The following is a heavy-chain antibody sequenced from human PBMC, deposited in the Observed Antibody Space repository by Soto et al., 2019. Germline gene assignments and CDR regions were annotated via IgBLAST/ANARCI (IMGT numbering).Heavy chain of an antibody. V-gene: IGHV1-69*18. CDR2: IIPGFGTT. Sequence: QVQLGQSGAEVKNPGSSVKVSCKASGGSFSSYSINWVRQAPGQGPEWVGRIIPGFGTTNIAQKLQGRLTITADESTRTAYMELSSLKSEDTAVYYCARGGTTVIYFDYWGQGTLVTVSS. CDR3: ARGGTTVIYFDY. J-gene: IGHJ4*02. D-gene: IGHD4-17*01. CDR1: GGSFSSYS.